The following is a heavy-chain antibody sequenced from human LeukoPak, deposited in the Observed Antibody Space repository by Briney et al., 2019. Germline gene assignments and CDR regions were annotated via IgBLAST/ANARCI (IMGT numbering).Heavy chain of an antibody. CDR3: AREGWPDIVATIDY. D-gene: IGHD5-12*01. Sequence: GGSLRLSCAASGFTFSSYAMHWVRQAPGKGLEWVAVISYDGSNKYYADSVKGRFTISRDNSKNTLYLQMNSLRAEDTAVYYCAREGWPDIVATIDYWGQGTLVTVSS. CDR2: ISYDGSNK. J-gene: IGHJ4*02. CDR1: GFTFSSYA. V-gene: IGHV3-30*04.